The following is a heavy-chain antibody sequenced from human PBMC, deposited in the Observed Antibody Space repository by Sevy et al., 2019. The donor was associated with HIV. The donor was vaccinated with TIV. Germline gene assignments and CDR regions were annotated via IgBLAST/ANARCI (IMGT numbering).Heavy chain of an antibody. CDR1: GYTFSSNG. CDR2: IGVYNGNS. Sequence: SVKVSCKASGYTFSSNGIAWVRQAPGQGLQWMGWIGVYNGNSNYAQNLRDRVTMTTDTSTSTAYMELKSLRSDDTAVYYCARVPTYYFGSGTYFDYWGQGTLVTVSS. V-gene: IGHV1-18*01. J-gene: IGHJ4*02. CDR3: ARVPTYYFGSGTYFDY. D-gene: IGHD3-10*01.